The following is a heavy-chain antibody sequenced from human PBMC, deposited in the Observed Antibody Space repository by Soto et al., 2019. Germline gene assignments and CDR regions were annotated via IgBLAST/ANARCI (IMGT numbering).Heavy chain of an antibody. CDR2: INSDGSST. J-gene: IGHJ6*02. D-gene: IGHD6-13*01. CDR3: VRDKAAAVPGLDYYYGMDV. V-gene: IGHV3-74*01. Sequence: VGSLRLSCAASGFTFSSYWMHWVRQAPGKGLVWVSRINSDGSSTSYADSVKGRFTISRDNAKDTLYLQMNSLRAEDTAVYYCVRDKAAAVPGLDYYYGMDVWGQGTTVTVSS. CDR1: GFTFSSYW.